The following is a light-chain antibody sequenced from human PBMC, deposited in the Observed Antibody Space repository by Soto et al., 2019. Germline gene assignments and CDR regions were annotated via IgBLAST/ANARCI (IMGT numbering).Light chain of an antibody. V-gene: IGKV3-20*01. J-gene: IGKJ2*01. Sequence: EIVLTQSPGTLSLSPGERATLSCRASQSVSSSYLAWYQQTPGQAPRLLIYGASNRATGIPDRFSGSGSGTDFTLTISRLETEDFEVYYCQQYDSSYTFGQGTELEI. CDR2: GAS. CDR1: QSVSSSY. CDR3: QQYDSSYT.